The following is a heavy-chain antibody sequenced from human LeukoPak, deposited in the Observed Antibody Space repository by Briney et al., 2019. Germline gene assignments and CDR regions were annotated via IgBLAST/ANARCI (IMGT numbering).Heavy chain of an antibody. V-gene: IGHV4-30-2*01. CDR2: IYHSGST. Sequence: SETLSLTCTVSGVSISSGGYYWSWIRQPPGKGLEWIGYIYHSGSTYYNPSLKSRVTISIDTSKNQFSLKLRSVTAADTAVYYCATYYDILTGYYKAGWFDPWGQGTLVTVSS. J-gene: IGHJ5*02. CDR1: GVSISSGGYY. CDR3: ATYYDILTGYYKAGWFDP. D-gene: IGHD3-9*01.